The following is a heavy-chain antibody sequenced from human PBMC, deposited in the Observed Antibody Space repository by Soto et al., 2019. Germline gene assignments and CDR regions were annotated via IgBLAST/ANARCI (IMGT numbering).Heavy chain of an antibody. Sequence: PGGSLRLSCAASGFTFTNAWMNWVRQAPGKGLEWVGRIKSQTDGGTTDYAAPVKGRFTISRDDSINTLYLQMNSLKTEDTAVYYCTTLGHHYDSSPLDVWGQGTTVTVSS. D-gene: IGHD3-22*01. CDR1: GFTFTNAW. CDR3: TTLGHHYDSSPLDV. J-gene: IGHJ6*02. CDR2: IKSQTDGGTT. V-gene: IGHV3-15*07.